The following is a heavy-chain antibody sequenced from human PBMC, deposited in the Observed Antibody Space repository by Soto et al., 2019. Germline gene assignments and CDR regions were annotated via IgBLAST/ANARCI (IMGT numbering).Heavy chain of an antibody. J-gene: IGHJ4*02. CDR3: ARGPFSGIRDY. V-gene: IGHV1-69*13. D-gene: IGHD5-18*01. CDR2: IIPIFGTA. CDR1: GGTFSSYA. Sequence: SVKVSCKASGGTFSSYAITWVRQDPGQGLEWMGGIIPIFGTANYAQKFQGRVTITADESTSTAYMELSSLRSEDTAVYYCARGPFSGIRDYWGQGTLVTVSS.